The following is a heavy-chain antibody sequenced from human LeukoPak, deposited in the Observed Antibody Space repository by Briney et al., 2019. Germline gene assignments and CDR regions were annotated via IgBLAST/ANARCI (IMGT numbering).Heavy chain of an antibody. V-gene: IGHV3-23*01. CDR1: GFTFSSYG. D-gene: IGHD4-17*01. Sequence: PGGSLRLSCAASGFTFSSYGTSWVRQAPGKGLEWVSAISGSGGSTFYADSVKGQFTISRDNSKNTLYLQMNSLRAEDTALYYCAKSVDFTVTKEFDYWGQGTQVTVSS. CDR2: ISGSGGST. J-gene: IGHJ4*02. CDR3: AKSVDFTVTKEFDY.